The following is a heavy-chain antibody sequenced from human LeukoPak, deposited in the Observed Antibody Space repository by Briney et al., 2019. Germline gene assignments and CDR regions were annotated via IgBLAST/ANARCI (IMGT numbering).Heavy chain of an antibody. CDR3: ARAPGGYCSGGSCSDSNWFDP. Sequence: GASVKVSCKASGYTFTSYAMHWVRQAPGQRLEWMGWINAGNGNTKYSQKFQGRVTITGDTSASTAYMELSSLRSEDTAVYYCARAPGGYCSGGSCSDSNWFDPWGQGTLVTVSS. CDR1: GYTFTSYA. D-gene: IGHD2-15*01. J-gene: IGHJ5*02. CDR2: INAGNGNT. V-gene: IGHV1-3*01.